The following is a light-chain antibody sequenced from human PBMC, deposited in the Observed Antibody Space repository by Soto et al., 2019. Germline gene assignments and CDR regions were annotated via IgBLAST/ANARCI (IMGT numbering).Light chain of an antibody. CDR1: SSDIGSYNL. CDR3: SSYAGSRTYVV. Sequence: QSALTQPASVSGSPGQSITISCTGSSSDIGSYNLVSWYQKEPGKAPKLVIYEAYKRPSGVSARFSGSKSGNTVSLTISGLQAEDEADYYCSSYAGSRTYVVFGGGTKVTVL. CDR2: EAY. V-gene: IGLV2-23*01. J-gene: IGLJ2*01.